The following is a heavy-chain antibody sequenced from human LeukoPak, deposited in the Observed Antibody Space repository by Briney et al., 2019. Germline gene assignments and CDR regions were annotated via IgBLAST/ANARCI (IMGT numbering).Heavy chain of an antibody. J-gene: IGHJ4*02. CDR2: ISSSSSYI. CDR1: GLTLSSYS. Sequence: GGSLRLSCAAYGLTLSSYSMNWVSQAPGKGLEWVSSISSSSSYIYYADSVKGRFTISRDNAKNSLYLQMNSLRAEDTAVYYCARWYSSSWYISGFDYWGQGTLVTVSS. CDR3: ARWYSSSWYISGFDY. V-gene: IGHV3-21*01. D-gene: IGHD6-13*01.